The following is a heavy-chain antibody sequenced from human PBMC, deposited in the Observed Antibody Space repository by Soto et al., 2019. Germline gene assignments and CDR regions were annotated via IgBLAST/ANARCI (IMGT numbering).Heavy chain of an antibody. J-gene: IGHJ6*03. D-gene: IGHD1-7*01. CDR3: AGTTSHQWYYMDV. Sequence: SQTLSLTCAISGGSGSRIRAAWKWIGLSPSRGLEWLARTYYRSRWYNDYAVSVRSRITVNPDTSKNQFSLQLTSVTPEDTAVYYCAGTTSHQWYYMDVWGKGTTVTVSS. V-gene: IGHV6-1*01. CDR1: GGSGSRIRAA. CDR2: TYYRSRWYN.